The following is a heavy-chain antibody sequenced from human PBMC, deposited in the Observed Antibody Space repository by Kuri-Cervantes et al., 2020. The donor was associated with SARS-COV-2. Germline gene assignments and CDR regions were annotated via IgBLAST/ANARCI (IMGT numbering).Heavy chain of an antibody. CDR2: IIPIFGTA. Sequence: SVKVSCKASGYTFTDYYIHWVRQAPGQGLEWMGGIIPIFGTANYAQKFQGRVTITADDSTRTAYMELSSLRFEDTAIYYCVSRAVEGVDYWGQGTRVTVSS. CDR1: GYTFTDYY. V-gene: IGHV1-69*13. D-gene: IGHD5-24*01. J-gene: IGHJ4*02. CDR3: VSRAVEGVDY.